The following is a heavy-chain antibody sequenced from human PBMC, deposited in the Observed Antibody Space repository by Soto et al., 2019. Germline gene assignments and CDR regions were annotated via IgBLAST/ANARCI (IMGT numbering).Heavy chain of an antibody. V-gene: IGHV3-23*01. CDR3: AKDRKVTIAVAGTSSDY. D-gene: IGHD6-19*01. Sequence: WILKKQGKGLEWVSAISGSGGSTYYADSVKGRFTISRDNSKNTLYLQMNSLRAEDTAVYYCAKDRKVTIAVAGTSSDYWGQGTLVTVSS. J-gene: IGHJ4*02. CDR2: ISGSGGST.